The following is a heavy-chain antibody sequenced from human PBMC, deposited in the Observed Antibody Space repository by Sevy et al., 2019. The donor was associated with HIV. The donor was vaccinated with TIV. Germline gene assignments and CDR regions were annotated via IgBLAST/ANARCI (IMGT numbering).Heavy chain of an antibody. J-gene: IGHJ4*02. Sequence: GGSLRLSCAASGFTFSKYSMSWVRQHPGKGLEWVSTLSFGCGEINYADSVKGRFTISRDNSKSSVYLQMNNLRPEDTAVYYCAREGCTKPHDYWGQGTLVTVS. CDR1: GFTFSKYS. D-gene: IGHD2-8*01. V-gene: IGHV3-23*01. CDR2: LSFGCGEI. CDR3: AREGCTKPHDY.